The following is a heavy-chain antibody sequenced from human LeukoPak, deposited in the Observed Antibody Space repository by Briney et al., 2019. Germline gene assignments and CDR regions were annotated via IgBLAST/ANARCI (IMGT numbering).Heavy chain of an antibody. Sequence: SETLSLTCTVSGDSINSYYWSWVRQPPGKGLEWIGYIYYSGSTNYNPSLKSRVTISVDTSKNQFSLRLSSVTAADTAVYYCARDLVVAVAGTWGQGTLVTVSS. CDR2: IYYSGST. D-gene: IGHD6-19*01. CDR1: GDSINSYY. J-gene: IGHJ4*02. CDR3: ARDLVVAVAGT. V-gene: IGHV4-59*12.